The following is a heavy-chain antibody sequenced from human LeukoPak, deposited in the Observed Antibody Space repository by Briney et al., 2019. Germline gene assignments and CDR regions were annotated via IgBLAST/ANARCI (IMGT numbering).Heavy chain of an antibody. CDR1: GFTFDDYG. CDR2: INWNGGST. CDR3: ATVQREYYYDSSGIMGN. J-gene: IGHJ4*02. V-gene: IGHV3-20*04. Sequence: GGSLRLSCAASGFTFDDYGMSWVRQAPGKGLEWVSGINWNGGSTDYADSVKGRFTISRDNSKNTLYLQMDSLRAEDTAVYYCATVQREYYYDSSGIMGNWGQGTLVTVSS. D-gene: IGHD3-22*01.